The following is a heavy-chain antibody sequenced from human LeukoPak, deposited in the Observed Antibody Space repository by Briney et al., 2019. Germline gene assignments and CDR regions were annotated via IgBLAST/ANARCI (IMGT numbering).Heavy chain of an antibody. CDR3: ARGTTNWFDP. J-gene: IGHJ5*02. V-gene: IGHV4-59*01. D-gene: IGHD1-1*01. CDR1: GGSISSYY. CDR2: IYYSGST. Sequence: SQTLSHTCTVSGGSISSYYWSWIRQPPGKGLEWIGYIYYSGSTNYNPSLKSRVTISVDTSKNQFSLKLSSVTAADTAVYYCARGTTNWFDPWGQGTLVTVSS.